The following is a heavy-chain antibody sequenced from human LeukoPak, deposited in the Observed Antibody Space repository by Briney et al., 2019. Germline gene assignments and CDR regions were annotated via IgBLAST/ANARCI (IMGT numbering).Heavy chain of an antibody. CDR3: ARTGYNYGTPLNY. D-gene: IGHD5-18*01. Sequence: GGSLRLSCAASGFAVSNNYMSWVRQAPGKGLEWVSSISGVGSTSYAASAKGRFTISRDNSKNTVYLQMSSLRAEDTAVYYCARTGYNYGTPLNYWGQGTLVTVSS. CDR1: GFAVSNNY. CDR2: ISGVGST. V-gene: IGHV3-53*01. J-gene: IGHJ4*02.